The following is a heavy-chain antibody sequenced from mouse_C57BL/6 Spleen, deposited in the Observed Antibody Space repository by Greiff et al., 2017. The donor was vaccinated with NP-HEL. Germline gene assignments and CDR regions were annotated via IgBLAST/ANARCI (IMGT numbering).Heavy chain of an antibody. CDR1: GYTFTSYW. Sequence: QVQLQQPGAELVKPGASVKLSCKASGYTFTSYWMQWVKQRPGQGLEWIGEIDPSDSYTNYNQKFKGKATLTVDTSSSTAYMQLSSLTSEDSAVYYCARGYYGIGYDYWGKGTTLTVAS. CDR3: ARGYYGIGYDY. CDR2: IDPSDSYT. J-gene: IGHJ2*01. D-gene: IGHD1-1*01. V-gene: IGHV1-50*01.